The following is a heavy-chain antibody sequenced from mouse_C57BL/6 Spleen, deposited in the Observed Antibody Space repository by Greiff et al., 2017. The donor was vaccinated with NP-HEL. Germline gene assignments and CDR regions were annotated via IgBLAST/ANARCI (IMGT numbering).Heavy chain of an antibody. CDR2: IYPGSGST. D-gene: IGHD2-12*01. CDR3: ARRRDDEGFAY. J-gene: IGHJ3*01. CDR1: GYTFTSYW. V-gene: IGHV1-55*01. Sequence: VQLQQPGAELVKPGASVKMSCKASGYTFTSYWITWVKQRPGQGLEWIGDIYPGSGSTNYNEKFKSKATLTVDPSYSTAYMQLSSLTSEDSAVSYCARRRDDEGFAYWGQGTLVTVSA.